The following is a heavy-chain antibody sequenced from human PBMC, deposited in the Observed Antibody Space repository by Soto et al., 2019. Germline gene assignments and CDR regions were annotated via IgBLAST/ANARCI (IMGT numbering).Heavy chain of an antibody. CDR1: GCSISSGDYY. D-gene: IGHD3-3*01. V-gene: IGHV4-30-4*01. CDR2: IYYSGST. CDR3: ARIPILEWLLRHTKGFDY. Sequence: SETLSLTCTVSGCSISSGDYYWSWIRQPPGKGLEWIGYIYYSGSTYYNPSLKSRVTISVDTSKNQFSLKLSSVTAADTPVYYCARIPILEWLLRHTKGFDYWGQGTLVTVSS. J-gene: IGHJ4*02.